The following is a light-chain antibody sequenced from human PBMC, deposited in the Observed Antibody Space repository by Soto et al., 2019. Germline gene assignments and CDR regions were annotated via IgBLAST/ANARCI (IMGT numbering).Light chain of an antibody. CDR3: QQYSKRPT. V-gene: IGKV3-15*01. J-gene: IGKJ1*01. CDR1: QSVSGN. CDR2: AAS. Sequence: ERVVMQSPATLSVSPGERSTLSCMAIQSVSGNLAWYQQKPCQSPRLLIYAASTTATGTPARLSGSGTGTDFPLTTSSPQSEYFAVYYCQQYSKRPTFGRGTKVDIK.